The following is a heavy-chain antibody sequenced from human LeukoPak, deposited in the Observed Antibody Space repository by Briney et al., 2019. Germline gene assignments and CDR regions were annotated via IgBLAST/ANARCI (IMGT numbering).Heavy chain of an antibody. CDR1: GGTFSSYA. V-gene: IGHV1-69*04. J-gene: IGHJ6*03. CDR3: ARHCSSTSCYRPAPYYYYMDV. CDR2: IIPILGIA. Sequence: SVKVSCKASGGTFSSYAISWVRQAPGQGLEWMGRIIPILGIANYAQKFQGRVTITTDESTSTAYMELSSLRSEDTAVYYCARHCSSTSCYRPAPYYYYMDVWGKGTTVTVSS. D-gene: IGHD2-2*01.